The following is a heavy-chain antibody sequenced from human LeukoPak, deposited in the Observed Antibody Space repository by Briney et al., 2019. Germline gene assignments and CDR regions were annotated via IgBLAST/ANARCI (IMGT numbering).Heavy chain of an antibody. V-gene: IGHV3-48*04. Sequence: PGGSLRLFCAASGFTFSSYSMNWVRQAPGKGLEWVSYISSSSSTIYYADSVKGRFTISRDNAKNSLYLQMNSLRAEDTAVYYCARDRNRYFDSYYFDYWGQGTLVTVSS. J-gene: IGHJ4*02. CDR2: ISSSSSTI. D-gene: IGHD3-9*01. CDR1: GFTFSSYS. CDR3: ARDRNRYFDSYYFDY.